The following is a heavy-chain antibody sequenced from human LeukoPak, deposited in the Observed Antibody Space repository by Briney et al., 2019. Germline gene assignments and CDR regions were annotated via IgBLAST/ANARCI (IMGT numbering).Heavy chain of an antibody. CDR1: GFNFRDAA. Sequence: GGSLRLSCAASGFNFRDAAMTWVRQAPGKGLEWVSAISASDNNTYYADSVKGRFTISRDNSKNTLSLQMNSLRAEDTALYYCVKDHWGSYYSLFDSWGQGTLVTVSS. J-gene: IGHJ4*02. D-gene: IGHD1-26*01. CDR3: VKDHWGSYYSLFDS. V-gene: IGHV3-23*01. CDR2: ISASDNNT.